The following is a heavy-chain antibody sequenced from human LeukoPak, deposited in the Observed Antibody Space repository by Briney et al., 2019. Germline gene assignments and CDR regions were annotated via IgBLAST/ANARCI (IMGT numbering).Heavy chain of an antibody. J-gene: IGHJ6*03. Sequence: GGSLRLSCAASGFTFSSYSMNWVRQAPGKGLEWVSYISSSSSTIYYADSVKGRFTISRDNAKNSLYLQMNSLRAEDTAVYYCARGIVVVPAAISYYMDVWGKGTTVTVSS. CDR3: ARGIVVVPAAISYYMDV. CDR2: ISSSSSTI. D-gene: IGHD2-2*01. CDR1: GFTFSSYS. V-gene: IGHV3-48*04.